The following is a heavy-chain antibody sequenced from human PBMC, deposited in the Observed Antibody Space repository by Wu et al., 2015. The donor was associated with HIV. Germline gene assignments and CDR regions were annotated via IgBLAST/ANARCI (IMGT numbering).Heavy chain of an antibody. CDR1: GYTFRSND. D-gene: IGHD3-10*01. J-gene: IGHJ4*02. CDR3: VRAGSAVGTGGFDY. Sequence: QVQLVQSGAEVKKPGASVKVSCKASGYTFRSNDINWVRQATGQGLEWMGWMNPNSGNTGYAQNFQGRVTMTRNTSINTAYMELSSLKSEDTAVYYCVRAGSAVGTGGFDYVGPGNAWSPSP. V-gene: IGHV1-8*01. CDR2: MNPNSGNT.